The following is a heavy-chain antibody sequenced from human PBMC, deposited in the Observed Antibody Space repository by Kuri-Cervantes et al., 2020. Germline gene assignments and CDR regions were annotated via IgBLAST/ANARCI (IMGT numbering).Heavy chain of an antibody. J-gene: IGHJ4*02. CDR1: GGSISSYY. CDR2: IYYSGST. D-gene: IGHD5-12*01. CDR3: ARDMVATIFLGYFDY. V-gene: IGHV4-59*12. Sequence: SETLSLTCTVSGGSISSYYWSWIRQPPGKGLEWIGYIYYSGSTYYNPSLKSRVTISVDTSKNQFSLKLSSVTAADTAVYYCARDMVATIFLGYFDYWGQGTLVTVSS.